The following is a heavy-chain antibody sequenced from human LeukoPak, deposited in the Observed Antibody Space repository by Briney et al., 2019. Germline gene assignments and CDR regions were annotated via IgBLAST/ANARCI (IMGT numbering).Heavy chain of an antibody. V-gene: IGHV3-64*01. Sequence: GGSLRLSCAASGFTFSSYAMHWVRQAPGKGLEYVSAISSNGGSTYYANSVKGRFTISRDNSKNTLYLQMNSLRAEDTAVYYCAREVVGRYYYYYMDVWGKGTTVTISS. D-gene: IGHD1-26*01. J-gene: IGHJ6*03. CDR1: GFTFSSYA. CDR2: ISSNGGST. CDR3: AREVVGRYYYYYMDV.